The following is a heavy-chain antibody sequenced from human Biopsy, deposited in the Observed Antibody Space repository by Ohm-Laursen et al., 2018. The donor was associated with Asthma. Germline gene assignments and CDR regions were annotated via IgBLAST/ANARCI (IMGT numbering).Heavy chain of an antibody. Sequence: SLRLSCTASGFTFSSYAMSWVRQAPGKGLEWVSSISSSGASTYYADSVKGRFTISRDNSKNTLYLQMSSPRADDTAVYYCAKGGTYTTDRYAYWGQGSLVTVSS. CDR1: GFTFSSYA. CDR2: ISSSGAST. J-gene: IGHJ4*02. V-gene: IGHV3-23*01. CDR3: AKGGTYTTDRYAY. D-gene: IGHD1-26*01.